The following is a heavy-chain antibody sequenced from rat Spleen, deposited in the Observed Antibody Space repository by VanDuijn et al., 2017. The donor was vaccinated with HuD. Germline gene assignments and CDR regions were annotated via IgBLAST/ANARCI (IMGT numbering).Heavy chain of an antibody. V-gene: IGHV2-63*01. CDR2: MRFNGDT. Sequence: QVQLKESGPSLVQPSQTLSLTCTVSGFSLSSHGVIWVRQPPGKGLEWMGRMRFNGDTSYNSVLKSRLSISRDTSKSQVFLKMNSLQTEDTAIYFCTRSYGGYSSNWFPYWGQGTLVTVSS. CDR1: GFSLSSHG. D-gene: IGHD1-11*01. J-gene: IGHJ3*01. CDR3: TRSYGGYSSNWFPY.